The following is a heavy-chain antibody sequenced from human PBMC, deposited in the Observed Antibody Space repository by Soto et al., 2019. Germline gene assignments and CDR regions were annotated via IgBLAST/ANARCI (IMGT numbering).Heavy chain of an antibody. CDR1: GGSISSFY. J-gene: IGHJ4*02. Sequence: SETLSLTCTVSGGSISSFYWSWIRQPPGKGLEWIGYISYSGTTNYNPSLNSRVTMSLNPSKSHFSLELSSVTTADTAVYYCVSLYSSGLFSFHYWDAGPLVIVSS. CDR3: VSLYSSGLFSFHY. CDR2: ISYSGTT. V-gene: IGHV4-59*08. D-gene: IGHD6-19*01.